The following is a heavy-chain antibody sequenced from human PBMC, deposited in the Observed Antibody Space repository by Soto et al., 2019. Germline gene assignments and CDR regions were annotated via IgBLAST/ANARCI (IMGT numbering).Heavy chain of an antibody. J-gene: IGHJ3*02. CDR1: QYSCTRAA. D-gene: IGHD3-10*01. CDR2: LNPNSGNT. Sequence: IGSTAHQYSCTRAAISWVRQSTKQGLEWMGWLNPNSGNTGYAQRFQGRVTMTRNTSISTAYMELSSLRSVVTAVYYRADRHDSPMVPRSFDSW. V-gene: IGHV1-8*01. CDR3: ADRHDSPMVPRSFDS.